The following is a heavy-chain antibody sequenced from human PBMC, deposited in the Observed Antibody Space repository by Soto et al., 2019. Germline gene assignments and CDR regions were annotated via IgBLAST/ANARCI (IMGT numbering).Heavy chain of an antibody. CDR3: AKDYNSMVRGPDAFDI. CDR1: GFTFSSYA. CDR2: ISGSGGST. D-gene: IGHD3-10*01. J-gene: IGHJ3*02. Sequence: EVQLLESGGGLVQPGGSLRLSCAASGFTFSSYAMSWVRQAPGKGLEWVSAISGSGGSTYYADSVKGRFTISRDNSKNTLYLQMNSLRAEDTAVYYCAKDYNSMVRGPDAFDIWGQGTMVTVSS. V-gene: IGHV3-23*01.